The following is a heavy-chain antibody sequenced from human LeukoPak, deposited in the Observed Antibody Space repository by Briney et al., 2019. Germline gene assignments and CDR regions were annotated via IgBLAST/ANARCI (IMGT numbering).Heavy chain of an antibody. CDR1: GFSLRTSGVG. J-gene: IGHJ4*02. D-gene: IGHD4-17*01. CDR3: AHRLKYGDYIYFDY. CDR2: IYWDDDK. Sequence: SGPTLVKPTQTLTLTFTFSGFSLRTSGVGVGWIRQPPVKALEWLALIYWDDDKRYSPSLKSRLTITKDTSKNQVVLTMTNMDPVDTATYYCAHRLKYGDYIYFDYWGQGTLVTVSS. V-gene: IGHV2-5*02.